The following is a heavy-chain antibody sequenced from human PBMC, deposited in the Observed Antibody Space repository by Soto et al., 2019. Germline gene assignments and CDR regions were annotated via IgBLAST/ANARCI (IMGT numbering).Heavy chain of an antibody. D-gene: IGHD3-9*01. CDR2: IYYSGSA. CDR3: ATFQGGSRYFGY. J-gene: IGHJ4*02. V-gene: IGHV4-30-4*01. Sequence: SETLSLTCTVSGGSISSGDYYWSWIRQPPGKGLEWIGYIYYSGSAYYNPSLKSRVTISVDTSKNQFSLKLSSVTAADTAVYYCATFQGGSRYFGYWGQGTLVTVYS. CDR1: GGSISSGDYY.